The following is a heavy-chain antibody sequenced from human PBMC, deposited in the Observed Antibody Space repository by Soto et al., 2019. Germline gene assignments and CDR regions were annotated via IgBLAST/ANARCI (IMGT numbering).Heavy chain of an antibody. Sequence: QVQLQESGPGLVKPSQTLSLTCTVSGGSISSGGYYWSWIRQHPGKGLEWIGYIYYSGSTYYNPSIKSRVXXSXDXXKNQFSLKLRSVTAADTAVYYCAREYHSSGWYSDYWGQGTLVTVSS. V-gene: IGHV4-31*03. CDR2: IYYSGST. CDR1: GGSISSGGYY. D-gene: IGHD6-19*01. CDR3: AREYHSSGWYSDY. J-gene: IGHJ4*02.